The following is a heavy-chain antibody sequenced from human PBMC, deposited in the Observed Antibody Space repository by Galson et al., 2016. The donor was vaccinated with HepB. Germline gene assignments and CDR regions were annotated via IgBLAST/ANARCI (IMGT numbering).Heavy chain of an antibody. V-gene: IGHV3-33*01. CDR3: ASAYYGSSYYYYSMDV. CDR1: GFTFSAYG. Sequence: SLRLSCATSGFTFSAYGMHWVRQAPGKGLEWVAFIWHDGNNKYYADSVKGRFTIYGDNSKNTLYLQMDSLRVEDTAVYYCASAYYGSSYYYYSMDVWGQGTTVTVSS. J-gene: IGHJ6*02. CDR2: IWHDGNNK. D-gene: IGHD3-10*01.